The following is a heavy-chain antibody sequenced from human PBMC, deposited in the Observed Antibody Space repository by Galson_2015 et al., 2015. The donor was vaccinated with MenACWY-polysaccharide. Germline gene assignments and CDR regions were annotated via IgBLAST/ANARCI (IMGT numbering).Heavy chain of an antibody. J-gene: IGHJ6*02. CDR2: ISGNGRTI. CDR3: ARDPEGVRGADYGLDV. Sequence: SLRLSCAVSGFTFSSYAMNWVRQAPGKGLEWVSYISGNGRTIYYVDSVKGRFTISRDNARNSLYLQMNSLRAEDTAVYYCARDPEGVRGADYGLDVWGQGTTVTV. V-gene: IGHV3-48*03. D-gene: IGHD3-10*01. CDR1: GFTFSSYA.